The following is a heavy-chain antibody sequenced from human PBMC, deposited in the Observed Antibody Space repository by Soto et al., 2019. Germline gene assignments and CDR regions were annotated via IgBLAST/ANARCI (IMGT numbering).Heavy chain of an antibody. Sequence: GSLRLSCVASGXTFGNRSMSWVRQAPGEGLEWVSAITDTGGDAKYADYVRGRFDISRDNSKNTLYLQMSSLRAEDSAVYSCARGSKDSYPGSRIFDFWGRGTLGTVSS. CDR3: ARGSKDSYPGSRIFDF. CDR1: GXTFGNRS. CDR2: ITDTGGDA. D-gene: IGHD3-10*01. V-gene: IGHV3-23*01. J-gene: IGHJ4*02.